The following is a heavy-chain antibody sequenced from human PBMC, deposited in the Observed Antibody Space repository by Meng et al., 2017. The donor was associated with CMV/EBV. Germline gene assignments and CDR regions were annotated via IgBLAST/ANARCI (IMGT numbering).Heavy chain of an antibody. Sequence: GFPFDNVAIHWVRQAPGKGLEWPALISHDGVTKYYTDSVKGRFTISRDDSKTTVFVDMNNLRNGDTARYFCARETYYFTGNRYGLDVWGQGTMVTVSS. J-gene: IGHJ6*02. V-gene: IGHV3-30-3*01. CDR1: GFPFDNVA. D-gene: IGHD3-16*01. CDR2: ISHDGVTK. CDR3: ARETYYFTGNRYGLDV.